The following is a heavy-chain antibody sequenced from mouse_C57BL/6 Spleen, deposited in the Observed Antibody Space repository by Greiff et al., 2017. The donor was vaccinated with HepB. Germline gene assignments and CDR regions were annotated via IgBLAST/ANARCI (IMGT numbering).Heavy chain of an antibody. CDR2: IYPGSGNT. Sequence: QVQLQQSGAELVRPGASVKLSCKASGYTFTDYYINWVKQRPGQGLEWIARIYPGSGNTYYNEKFKGKATLTAEKSSSTAYMQLSSLTSEDSAVYFCAGQLRLPLDYWGQGTTLTVSS. J-gene: IGHJ2*01. CDR1: GYTFTDYY. CDR3: AGQLRLPLDY. V-gene: IGHV1-76*01. D-gene: IGHD3-2*02.